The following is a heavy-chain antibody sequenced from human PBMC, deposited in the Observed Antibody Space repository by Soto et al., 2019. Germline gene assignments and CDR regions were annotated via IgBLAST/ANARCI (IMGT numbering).Heavy chain of an antibody. Sequence: PGGSLRLSFAASGFTFRTSWMHWVRQAPGKGLVWVARMNSDGSTISYTDSVKCRFTISRDNTKNTLFLQMNSLRVEDTALYYCASQLLYGYWGQGTLVTVSS. D-gene: IGHD1-1*01. CDR1: GFTFRTSW. V-gene: IGHV3-74*01. J-gene: IGHJ4*02. CDR3: ASQLLYGY. CDR2: MNSDGSTI.